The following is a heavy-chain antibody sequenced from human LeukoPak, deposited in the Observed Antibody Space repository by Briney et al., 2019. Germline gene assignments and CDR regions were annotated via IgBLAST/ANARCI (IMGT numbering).Heavy chain of an antibody. CDR2: IYSAGST. CDR1: GFTVSTNY. Sequence: GGSLRLSCAASGFTVSTNYMNWVRQAPGKGLEWVSVIYSAGSTYYADSVKGRFTISRDNSKNTLYLQMNSLRAEDTAVYYCAKDRASSSYRAFDYWGQGTLVTVSS. CDR3: AKDRASSSYRAFDY. J-gene: IGHJ4*02. D-gene: IGHD6-6*01. V-gene: IGHV3-53*01.